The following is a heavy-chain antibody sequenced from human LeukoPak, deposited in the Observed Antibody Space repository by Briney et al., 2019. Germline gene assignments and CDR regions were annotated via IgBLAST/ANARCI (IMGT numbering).Heavy chain of an antibody. Sequence: SETLSLTCAVYGGSFSDYYWSWIRQPPGKGLEWIGEINHSGITNYNPSLKSRVTISVDTYKSQFSLRLSSVTAADTAVYYCARALLNGGREDCWGQGTLVTVSS. V-gene: IGHV4-34*01. CDR2: INHSGIT. CDR3: ARALLNGGREDC. D-gene: IGHD2-8*01. J-gene: IGHJ4*02. CDR1: GGSFSDYY.